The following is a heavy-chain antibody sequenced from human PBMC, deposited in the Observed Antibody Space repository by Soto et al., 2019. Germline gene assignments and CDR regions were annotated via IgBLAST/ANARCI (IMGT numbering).Heavy chain of an antibody. CDR1: GGSISSYY. CDR2: IYYSGST. Sequence: SETLSLTCTGSGGSISSYYWSWIRQPPGKGLEWIGYIYYSGSTNYNPSLKSRVTISVDTSKNQFSLKLSSVTAADTAVYYCARVSVGDYYYYYGMDVWGQGTTVTVSS. V-gene: IGHV4-59*01. J-gene: IGHJ6*02. CDR3: ARVSVGDYYYYYGMDV. D-gene: IGHD3-16*01.